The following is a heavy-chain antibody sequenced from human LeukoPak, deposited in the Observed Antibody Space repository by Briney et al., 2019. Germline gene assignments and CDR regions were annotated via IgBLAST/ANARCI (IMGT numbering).Heavy chain of an antibody. CDR1: GGSISSYY. CDR3: ARVRRYCSSPSCYAENWFAP. J-gene: IGHJ5*02. Sequence: PSETLSLTCTVSGGSISSYYWSWIRQPPGKGLEWIGYIYYSGSTNYNPSLKSRVTISVDTSKNQFSLKLSSVTAADTAVYYCARVRRYCSSPSCYAENWFAPWGQGTLVPVS. CDR2: IYYSGST. D-gene: IGHD2-2*01. V-gene: IGHV4-59*01.